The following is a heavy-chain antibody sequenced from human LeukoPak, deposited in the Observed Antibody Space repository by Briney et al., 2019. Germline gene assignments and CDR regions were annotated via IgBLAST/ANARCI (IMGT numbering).Heavy chain of an antibody. CDR2: INPNSGGT. V-gene: IGHV1-2*04. Sequence: GASVKVSCKASGYTFTGYYMHWVRQAPGQGLEWMGWINPNSGGTNYAQKFQGWVTMTRDTSISTAYMELSRLRSDDTAVYYCARGAPVSLPAASLDYWGQGTLVTVSS. J-gene: IGHJ4*02. CDR3: ARGAPVSLPAASLDY. CDR1: GYTFTGYY. D-gene: IGHD2-2*01.